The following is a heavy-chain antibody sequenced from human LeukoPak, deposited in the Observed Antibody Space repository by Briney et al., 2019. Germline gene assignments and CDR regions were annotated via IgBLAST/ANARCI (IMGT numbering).Heavy chain of an antibody. Sequence: GGSLSLSCAASGFSFDICAMSWVRQAPGKGPEWVSSIGGPTETFYADSVKGRFTVSRDNSQNTLYLQMNSLRAEDTAVYYCAKDATPRNSIWDYFGKWGQGALVTVST. CDR2: IGGPTET. V-gene: IGHV3-23*01. CDR1: GFSFDICA. D-gene: IGHD4-23*01. J-gene: IGHJ4*02. CDR3: AKDATPRNSIWDYFGK.